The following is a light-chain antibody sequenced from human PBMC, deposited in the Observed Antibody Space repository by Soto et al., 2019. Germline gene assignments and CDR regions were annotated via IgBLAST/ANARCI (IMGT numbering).Light chain of an antibody. Sequence: DIVMTQSPDSLAVSLGERATINCKSSQSVLYSSNNKNYLAWYQQKPGQPPKLLIYWASTRESGVPDRFSGSVSGTDFTLTISSLQAEDVAFSYCQQYYSTPPNTFGQGTKLEIK. CDR3: QQYYSTPPNT. J-gene: IGKJ2*01. CDR2: WAS. V-gene: IGKV4-1*01. CDR1: QSVLYSSNNKNY.